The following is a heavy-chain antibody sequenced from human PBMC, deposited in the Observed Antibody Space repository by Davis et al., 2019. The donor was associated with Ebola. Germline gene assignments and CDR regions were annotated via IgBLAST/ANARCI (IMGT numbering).Heavy chain of an antibody. CDR3: ARGKKKSRYSSSSDTFDY. J-gene: IGHJ4*02. V-gene: IGHV4-59*06. D-gene: IGHD6-6*01. Sequence: MPSETLSLTCTVSGGSISSYYWSWIRQHPGKGLEWIGYIYYSGSTYYNPSLKSRVTISVDTSKNQFSLKLSSVTAADTAVYYCARGKKKSRYSSSSDTFDYWGQGTLVTVSS. CDR1: GGSISSYY. CDR2: IYYSGST.